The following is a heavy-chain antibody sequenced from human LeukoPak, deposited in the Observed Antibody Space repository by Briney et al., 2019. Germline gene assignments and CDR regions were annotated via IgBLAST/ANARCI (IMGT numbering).Heavy chain of an antibody. CDR3: ARSTASEGPTHNWFDP. V-gene: IGHV4-59*05. CDR1: GGSISSYY. CDR2: IYYSGTT. J-gene: IGHJ5*02. Sequence: SEILSLTCTVSGGSISSYYWSWSRQPPGKGLEWIGSIYYSGTTYYNPSLKSRVTISVDTSKNQFSLKLTSVTAADTAVYYCARSTASEGPTHNWFDPWGEGTLVNVSS. D-gene: IGHD2-2*01.